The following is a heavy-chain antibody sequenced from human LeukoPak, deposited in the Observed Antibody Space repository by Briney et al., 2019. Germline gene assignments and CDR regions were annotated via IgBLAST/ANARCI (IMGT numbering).Heavy chain of an antibody. Sequence: GGSLRLSCAASGFTSDTYNFNWVRQAPGKGLEWVASIRSYSSYIYYADSVKGRFTISRDDAKKSLYLQMNSLTAEDTAVYFCARFSEVYYYVDVWGKGTTATVSS. D-gene: IGHD2/OR15-2a*01. J-gene: IGHJ6*03. V-gene: IGHV3-21*01. CDR2: IRSYSSYI. CDR1: GFTSDTYN. CDR3: ARFSEVYYYVDV.